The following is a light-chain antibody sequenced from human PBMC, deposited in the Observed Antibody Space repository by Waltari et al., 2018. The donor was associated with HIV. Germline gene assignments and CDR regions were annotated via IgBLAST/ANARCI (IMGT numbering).Light chain of an antibody. V-gene: IGKV2-28*01. J-gene: IGKJ1*01. Sequence: DIVVTQSPLSLPVTPGEPASISCRSSQSLLNTNGYNYLDWYLQKPGQSPHLLIYLSSNRVSGVPDRFSGSGSGTDFTLKISRVEAEDVGVYYCMQALQIPWTFGQGTKVEIK. CDR3: MQALQIPWT. CDR2: LSS. CDR1: QSLLNTNGYNY.